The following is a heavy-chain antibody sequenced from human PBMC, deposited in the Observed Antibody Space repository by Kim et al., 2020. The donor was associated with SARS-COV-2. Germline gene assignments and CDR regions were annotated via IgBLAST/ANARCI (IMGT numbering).Heavy chain of an antibody. Sequence: SETLSLTCTVSGGSISSYYWSWIRQPPGKGLEWIGYIYYSGSTNYNPSLKSRVTISVDTSKNQFSLKLSSVTAVDTAVYYCASTLSGYSSSWSFDYWGQGTLVTVSS. CDR1: GGSISSYY. CDR3: ASTLSGYSSSWSFDY. CDR2: IYYSGST. J-gene: IGHJ4*02. D-gene: IGHD6-13*01. V-gene: IGHV4-59*01.